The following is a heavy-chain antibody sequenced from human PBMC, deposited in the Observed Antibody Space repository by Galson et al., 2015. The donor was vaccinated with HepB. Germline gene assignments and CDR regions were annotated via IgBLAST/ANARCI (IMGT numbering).Heavy chain of an antibody. V-gene: IGHV3-23*01. CDR3: VAWYFFEH. CDR1: GFILNGYA. Sequence: SLRLSCAASGFILNGYAMSWVRQAPGKGLEWVSTISNDGNTPYYADPVRGRFTISRDNSKNTLHLQMDSLRAEDTAVYYCVAWYFFEHWGQGTLVTVS. CDR2: ISNDGNTP. J-gene: IGHJ4*02. D-gene: IGHD2-8*02.